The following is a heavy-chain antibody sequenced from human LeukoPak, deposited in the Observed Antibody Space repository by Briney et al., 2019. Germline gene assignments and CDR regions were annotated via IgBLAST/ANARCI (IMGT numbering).Heavy chain of an antibody. CDR2: INPNSGGT. CDR1: GYTFTGYY. D-gene: IGHD6-19*01. CDR3: ATDNPYSSGCD. Sequence: GASVKVSCKASGYTFTGYYMHWVRQAPVQGLEWMGWINPNSGGTDYAQKFQGRVTMTEDTSTDTAYMELSGLRSEDTAVYYCATDNPYSSGCDWGQGTLVTVSS. J-gene: IGHJ4*02. V-gene: IGHV1-2*02.